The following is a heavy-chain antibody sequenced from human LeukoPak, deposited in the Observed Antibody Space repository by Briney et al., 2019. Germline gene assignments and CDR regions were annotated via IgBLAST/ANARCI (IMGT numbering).Heavy chain of an antibody. CDR1: GGSLNGYY. Sequence: SSETLSLTCAVYGGSLNGYYWSWIRQPPEEGLEWIGEGGNSGGTKFNPSLKSRVTISADTSKNQFSLKLSSVTAADTAVYYCAKNGQSGFSFDPWGQGTLVTVSS. CDR2: GGNSGGT. CDR3: AKNGQSGFSFDP. V-gene: IGHV4-34*01. J-gene: IGHJ5*02. D-gene: IGHD1-26*01.